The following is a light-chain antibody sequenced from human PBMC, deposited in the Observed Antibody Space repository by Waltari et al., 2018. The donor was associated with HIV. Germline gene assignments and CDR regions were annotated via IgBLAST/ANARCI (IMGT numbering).Light chain of an antibody. J-gene: IGKJ2*01. V-gene: IGKV3-15*01. CDR1: QSISGN. CDR2: GAS. Sequence: EIVMTPSPVTLSVYPGERANLACRASQSISGNSAWYQQKPGQAPRLLIYGASTRATGIPARFSGSGSGTEFTLTISSLQSEDFAVYYCQQYNNWPRTFGQGTKLEIK. CDR3: QQYNNWPRT.